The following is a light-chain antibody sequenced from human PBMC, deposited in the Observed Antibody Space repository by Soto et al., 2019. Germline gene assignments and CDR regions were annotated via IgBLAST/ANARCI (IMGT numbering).Light chain of an antibody. CDR1: SSDVGGYNY. CDR2: DVS. V-gene: IGLV2-14*01. Sequence: QSDLTQAASVSGSPGQSITISCTGTSSDVGGYNYVSWYQQHPGKAPKLIIYDVSNRPSGVSNRFSGSKSGNTASVTISGLQAEDEADYYCSSYTSSSTLYVFGTGTKVTVL. CDR3: SSYTSSSTLYV. J-gene: IGLJ1*01.